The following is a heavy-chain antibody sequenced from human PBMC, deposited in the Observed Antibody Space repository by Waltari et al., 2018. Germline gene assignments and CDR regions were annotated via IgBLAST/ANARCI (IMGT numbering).Heavy chain of an antibody. CDR1: GFTFSSYS. D-gene: IGHD3-3*01. Sequence: EVQLVESGGGLVQPGGSLRLSCAASGFTFSSYSMNWVRQAPGKGLEWVSYISSSSSTIYYADSVKGRFTISRDNAKNSLYLQMNSLRAEDTAVYYCAGGFWSGYYPFDYWGQGTLVTVSS. CDR2: ISSSSSTI. J-gene: IGHJ4*02. V-gene: IGHV3-48*04. CDR3: AGGFWSGYYPFDY.